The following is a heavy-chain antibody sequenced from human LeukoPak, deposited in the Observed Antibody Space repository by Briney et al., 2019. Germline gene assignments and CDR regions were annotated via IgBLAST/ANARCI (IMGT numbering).Heavy chain of an antibody. CDR2: INHSGST. D-gene: IGHD1-7*01. J-gene: IGHJ5*02. CDR3: ARAPNWNFGWLDP. Sequence: PSETLSLTCAVYGGSFSGYYWSWIRQPPGKGLEWIGEINHSGSTNYNPSLKSRVTISVDTSKNQFSLKLSSVTAADTAVYYCARAPNWNFGWLDPWGQGTLVTVSS. V-gene: IGHV4-34*01. CDR1: GGSFSGYY.